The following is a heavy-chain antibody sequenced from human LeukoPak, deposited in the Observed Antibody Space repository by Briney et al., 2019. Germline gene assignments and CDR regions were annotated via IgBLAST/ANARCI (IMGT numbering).Heavy chain of an antibody. CDR3: ARYDSSGYRPDY. D-gene: IGHD3-22*01. CDR2: ISSSSSYI. CDR1: GFTFSSYS. Sequence: GGSLRLSCAASGFTFSSYSMNWVRQAPGKGLEWVSSISSSSSYIYYADSVKGRFTISRDNAKNSLYLQMNSLRAEDTAVYYCARYDSSGYRPDYWGQGTLVTVSS. V-gene: IGHV3-21*01. J-gene: IGHJ4*02.